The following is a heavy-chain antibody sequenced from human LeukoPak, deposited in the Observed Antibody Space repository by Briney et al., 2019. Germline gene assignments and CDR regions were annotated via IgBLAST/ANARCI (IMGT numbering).Heavy chain of an antibody. CDR1: GFTFSDHY. J-gene: IGHJ4*02. CDR3: ASRRTAYCGGDCPEGY. D-gene: IGHD2-21*02. V-gene: IGHV3-21*01. Sequence: PGGSLRLSCAASGFTFSDHYIDWVRQAPGKGLEWVSSISRSSSYIYYADSVKGRFTISRDNAKNSLYLQMNSLRAEDTAVYYCASRRTAYCGGDCPEGYWGQGTLVTVSS. CDR2: ISRSSSYI.